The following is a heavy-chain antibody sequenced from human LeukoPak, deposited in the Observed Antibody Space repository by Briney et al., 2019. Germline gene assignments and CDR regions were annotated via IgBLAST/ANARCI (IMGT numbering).Heavy chain of an antibody. CDR2: IYYIGNT. D-gene: IGHD6-19*01. J-gene: IGHJ4*02. V-gene: IGHV4-59*01. CDR3: ARDGSKAVAGTTPYYFDY. Sequence: PSETLSLTCTVSGGSISGYYWSWIRQPPGKGLEWIGYIYYIGNTNYNPSLKSRVTISVDTSKNQFSLKLISVTAADTAVYYCARDGSKAVAGTTPYYFDYWGQGTLVAVSS. CDR1: GGSISGYY.